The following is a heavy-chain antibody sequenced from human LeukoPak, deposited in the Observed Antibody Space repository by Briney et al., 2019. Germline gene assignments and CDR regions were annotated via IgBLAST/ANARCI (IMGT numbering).Heavy chain of an antibody. D-gene: IGHD3-22*01. CDR3: AKDFDSSGYHYWYFDL. V-gene: IGHV3-23*01. Sequence: GGSLRLSCEASGFAFSNYAMSWVRQARGKGLEWVASISGSGGTTNHADSVKGRFTISRDNSRTTLYLQMNGLSAEDAAFYYCAKDFDSSGYHYWYFDLWGRGTLVAVSS. CDR2: ISGSGGTT. CDR1: GFAFSNYA. J-gene: IGHJ2*01.